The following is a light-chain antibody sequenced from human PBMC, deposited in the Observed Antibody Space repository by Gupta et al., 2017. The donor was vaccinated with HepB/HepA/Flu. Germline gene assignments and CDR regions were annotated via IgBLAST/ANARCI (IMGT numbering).Light chain of an antibody. CDR1: INNVGNQG. CDR3: AAWDSSLSAWV. J-gene: IGLJ3*02. CDR2: RNN. V-gene: IGLV10-54*04. Sequence: QAGLAQPPSVSKDLRQTATLTCTGNINNVGNQGTAWLQQHQGHPPKLLSYRNNNRPSGISERFSASRSGNTASLTITGLQPEDEADYYCAAWDSSLSAWVFGGGTKLTVL.